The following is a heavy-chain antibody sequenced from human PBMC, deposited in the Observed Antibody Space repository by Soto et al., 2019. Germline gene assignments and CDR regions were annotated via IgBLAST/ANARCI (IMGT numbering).Heavy chain of an antibody. Sequence: GASLKSSYKGSGYSVTSYWIGWVRQIPGKGLEWMGIIYPGDSDTRYSPSFQGQVTISADKSISTAYLQWSSLKASDTAMYYCARFPYSSSMNWFDPWGQGTLVTVSS. CDR3: ARFPYSSSMNWFDP. CDR1: GYSVTSYW. CDR2: IYPGDSDT. J-gene: IGHJ5*02. D-gene: IGHD6-13*01. V-gene: IGHV5-51*01.